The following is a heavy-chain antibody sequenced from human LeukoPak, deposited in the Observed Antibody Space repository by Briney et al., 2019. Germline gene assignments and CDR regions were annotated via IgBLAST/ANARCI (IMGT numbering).Heavy chain of an antibody. CDR3: ARVCSSSYPYYFEY. J-gene: IGHJ4*02. Sequence: SETLSLTCAVYGGSFSGYYWSWIRQPPGKGLEWIGEINNSGSTNYNPSLKRRVTISVDTSKNQFSLTLSSVTAADTAVYYCARVCSSSYPYYFEYWGQGTLVTVSS. CDR1: GGSFSGYY. CDR2: INNSGST. D-gene: IGHD6-6*01. V-gene: IGHV4-34*01.